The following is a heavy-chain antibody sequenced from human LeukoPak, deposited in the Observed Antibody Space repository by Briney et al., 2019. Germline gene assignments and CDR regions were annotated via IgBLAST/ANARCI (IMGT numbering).Heavy chain of an antibody. CDR2: IYYSGST. Sequence: SQTLSLTCTVSGGSISSGGYYWSWIRQHPGKGLEWIGYIYYSGSTYYNPSLKSRVTISVDTSKNQFSLKLSSVTAADTAVYYCARERNYCSSTSCSRGAFDIWGQGTMVTVSS. V-gene: IGHV4-31*03. CDR1: GGSISSGGYY. D-gene: IGHD2-2*01. J-gene: IGHJ3*02. CDR3: ARERNYCSSTSCSRGAFDI.